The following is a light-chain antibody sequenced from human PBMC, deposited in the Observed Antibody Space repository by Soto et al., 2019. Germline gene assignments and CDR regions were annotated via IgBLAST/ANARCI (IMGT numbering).Light chain of an antibody. V-gene: IGKV1-5*03. CDR3: QHYNSYSEA. J-gene: IGKJ1*01. CDR1: QTISSW. Sequence: DIQMPQSPSTLSGSVGDSFTITCRASQTISSWLAWYQQKPGKAPKLLIYKASTLKSGVPSRFSGSGSGTEFTLTISSLQPDDFATYYCQHYNSYSEAVGQGNKVDIK. CDR2: KAS.